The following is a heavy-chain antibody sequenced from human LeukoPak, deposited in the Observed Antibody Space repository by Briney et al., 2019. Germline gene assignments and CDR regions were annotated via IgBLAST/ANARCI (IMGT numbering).Heavy chain of an antibody. J-gene: IGHJ5*02. Sequence: KASETLSLTCTVSGGSISSSSYYWGWIRQPPGKGLEWIGSIYYSGSTYYNPSLKSRVTISVDTSKNQFSLKLSSVTAADTAVYYCARPDSQQLAQKASFDPWGQGTLVTVSS. CDR3: ARPDSQQLAQKASFDP. V-gene: IGHV4-39*07. D-gene: IGHD6-13*01. CDR2: IYYSGST. CDR1: GGSISSSSYY.